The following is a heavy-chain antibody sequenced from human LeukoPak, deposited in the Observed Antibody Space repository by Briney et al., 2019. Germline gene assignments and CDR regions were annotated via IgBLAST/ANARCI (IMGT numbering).Heavy chain of an antibody. D-gene: IGHD2-15*01. Sequence: GGSLRLSCAASGFTFSDAWMSWVRQAPGKGLEWVGRIKNKNTGETTDYATPVKGRFTISRDDSKNTLYLQMNSLKSEDTAVYYCTRAIGGGRDPDFDYWGQGTLVTVSS. CDR3: TRAIGGGRDPDFDY. CDR2: IKNKNTGETT. J-gene: IGHJ4*02. CDR1: GFTFSDAW. V-gene: IGHV3-15*01.